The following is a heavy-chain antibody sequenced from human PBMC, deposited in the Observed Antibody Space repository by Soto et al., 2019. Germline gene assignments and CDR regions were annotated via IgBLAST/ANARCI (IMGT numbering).Heavy chain of an antibody. Sequence: EVQLLESGGGLVQPGGSLRLSCAASGFTFSSYAMSWVRQAPGKGLEWVSAISGSGGTTYYADSVKGRFTFSRDNSKNTLYLQMNSLRAEDTAVYYCARAADDWFNAFDIWGQGTMVTVSS. CDR2: ISGSGGTT. CDR3: ARAADDWFNAFDI. D-gene: IGHD3-9*01. V-gene: IGHV3-23*01. CDR1: GFTFSSYA. J-gene: IGHJ3*02.